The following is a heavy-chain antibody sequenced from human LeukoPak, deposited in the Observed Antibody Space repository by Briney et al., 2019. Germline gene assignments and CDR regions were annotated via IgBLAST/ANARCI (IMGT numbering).Heavy chain of an antibody. CDR2: ISWDSGTI. J-gene: IGHJ6*02. Sequence: GGSLRLSCAASGFTFDDYSMHWVRQSPGKGLEWVSGISWDSGTIGYADSVKGRFTISRDNAKSSLFLQMSSLKAEDTALYYCAKSAPLYHHNSGSSYFAMDVWGQGTTVTVSS. CDR3: AKSAPLYHHNSGSSYFAMDV. CDR1: GFTFDDYS. V-gene: IGHV3-9*01. D-gene: IGHD3-10*01.